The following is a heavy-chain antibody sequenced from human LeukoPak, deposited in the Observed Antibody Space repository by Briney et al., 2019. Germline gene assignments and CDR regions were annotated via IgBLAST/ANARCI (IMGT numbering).Heavy chain of an antibody. V-gene: IGHV4-39*01. Sequence: PSETLSLTCTVSGGSISSSSYYWGWIRQPPGKGLEWIGSIYYSGSTYYNPSLKSRVTISVDTSKNQFSLKLSSVTAADTAVYYCARHRSTTVTTGFGYWGQGTLVTVSS. CDR2: IYYSGST. J-gene: IGHJ4*02. CDR1: GGSISSSSYY. CDR3: ARHRSTTVTTGFGY. D-gene: IGHD4-17*01.